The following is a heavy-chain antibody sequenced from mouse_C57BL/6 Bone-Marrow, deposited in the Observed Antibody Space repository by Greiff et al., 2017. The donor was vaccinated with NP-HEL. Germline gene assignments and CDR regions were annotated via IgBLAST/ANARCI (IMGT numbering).Heavy chain of an antibody. CDR1: GFSLTSYG. D-gene: IGHD1-1*01. CDR3: ARYGGRAMDY. V-gene: IGHV2-6*01. J-gene: IGHJ4*01. CDR2: IWGVGST. Sequence: VKLVESGPGLVAPSQSQSITCTVSGFSLTSYGVDWVRQSPGKGLEWLGVIWGVGSTNYNSALKSRLSISKDNSKSQVFLKMNSLQTDDTAMYYCARYGGRAMDYWGQGTSVTVSS.